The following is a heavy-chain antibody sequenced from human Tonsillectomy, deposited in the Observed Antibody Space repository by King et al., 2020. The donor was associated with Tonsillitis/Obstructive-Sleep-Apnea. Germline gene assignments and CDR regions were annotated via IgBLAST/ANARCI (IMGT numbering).Heavy chain of an antibody. CDR1: GFTFSSYG. J-gene: IGHJ4*02. D-gene: IGHD5-18*01. V-gene: IGHV3-33*01. Sequence: QLVQSGGGVVQPGRSLRLSCAASGFTFSSYGMHWVRQAPGKGLEWVAVIWYDGSEKYYADSVKGRFTISRDNSKKTLYLHMNSLRAEDAAVYYCARAYSYGYFDYWGQGTLVTVSS. CDR2: IWYDGSEK. CDR3: ARAYSYGYFDY.